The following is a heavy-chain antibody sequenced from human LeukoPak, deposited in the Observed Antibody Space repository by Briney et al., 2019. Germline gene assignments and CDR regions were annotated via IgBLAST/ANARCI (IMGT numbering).Heavy chain of an antibody. Sequence: GGSLRLSCAASGFIFSRYSMKWVRQAPGKGLEWVSYITSSSSQIYYADSVKGRFTISRDNSKNTLYLQMNSLRAEDTAVYYCAREAAAGTIYYFDYWGQGTLVTVSS. CDR2: ITSSSSQI. D-gene: IGHD6-13*01. V-gene: IGHV3-21*05. J-gene: IGHJ4*02. CDR3: AREAAAGTIYYFDY. CDR1: GFIFSRYS.